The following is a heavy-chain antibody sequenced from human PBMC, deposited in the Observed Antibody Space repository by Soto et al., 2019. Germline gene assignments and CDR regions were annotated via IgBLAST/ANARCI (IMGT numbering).Heavy chain of an antibody. CDR1: GFTFSSYA. Sequence: EVQLLESGGGLVQPGGSLRLSCAASGFTFSSYAMSWVRQAPGKGLEWVSTISGSAVATYYADSVKGRFTISRDNSKNTLYLQMSSLRAEDTAVYYCAPLDWRNWFDPWGKGTLVTVSS. J-gene: IGHJ5*02. CDR2: ISGSAVAT. CDR3: APLDWRNWFDP. V-gene: IGHV3-23*01. D-gene: IGHD3-9*01.